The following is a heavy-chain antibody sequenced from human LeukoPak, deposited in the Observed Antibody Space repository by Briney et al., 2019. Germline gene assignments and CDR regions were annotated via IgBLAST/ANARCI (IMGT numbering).Heavy chain of an antibody. J-gene: IGHJ4*02. D-gene: IGHD6-19*01. CDR2: INPNSGGT. CDR3: ARDRGTYSSGSDY. V-gene: IGHV1-2*02. CDR1: GYTFTSYG. Sequence: GASVKVSCKASGYTFTSYGISWVRQAPGQGLEWMGWINPNSGGTNYAQKFQGRVTMTRDTSISTAYMELSRLRSDDTAVYNCARDRGTYSSGSDYWGQGTLVTVSS.